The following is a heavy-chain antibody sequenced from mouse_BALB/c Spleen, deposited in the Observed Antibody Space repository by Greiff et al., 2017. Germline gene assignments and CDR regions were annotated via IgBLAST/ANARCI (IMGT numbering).Heavy chain of an antibody. J-gene: IGHJ2*01. Sequence: QVQLQQSGSVLVRPGASVKLSCKASGYTFTSSWMHWAKQRPGQGLEWIGEFHPNSGNTNYNEKFKGKATLTVDTSSSTAYVDLSSLTSEDSAVYYCARDHYGSSYGYWGQGTTLTVSS. CDR3: ARDHYGSSYGY. V-gene: IGHV1S130*01. CDR1: GYTFTSSW. D-gene: IGHD1-1*01. CDR2: FHPNSGNT.